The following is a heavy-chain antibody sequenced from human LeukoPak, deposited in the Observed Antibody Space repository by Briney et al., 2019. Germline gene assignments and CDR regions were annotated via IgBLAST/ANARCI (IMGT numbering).Heavy chain of an antibody. CDR3: ARGPGDRMDV. CDR2: INHSGST. Sequence: PSETLSLTCAVYGGSFSGYYWSWIRQPPGKGLEWIGEINHSGSTNYNPSLKSRVTISVDTSKNQFSLKLSSVTAADTAVYYCARGPGDRMDVWGKGATVTVSS. J-gene: IGHJ6*03. V-gene: IGHV4-34*01. CDR1: GGSFSGYY. D-gene: IGHD3-10*01.